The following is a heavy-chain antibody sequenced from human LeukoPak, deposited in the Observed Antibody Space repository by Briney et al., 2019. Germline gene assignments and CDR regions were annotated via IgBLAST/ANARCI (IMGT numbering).Heavy chain of an antibody. Sequence: PSETLSLTCTVSGGSISSDYWSWIRQPAGKGLEWIGYIYYSGSTNYNPSLKSRVTISVDTSKNQFSLKLSSVTAADTAVYYCARSTGSYWGGNWFDPWGQGTLVTVSS. CDR1: GGSISSDY. V-gene: IGHV4-59*01. CDR2: IYYSGST. J-gene: IGHJ5*02. D-gene: IGHD1-26*01. CDR3: ARSTGSYWGGNWFDP.